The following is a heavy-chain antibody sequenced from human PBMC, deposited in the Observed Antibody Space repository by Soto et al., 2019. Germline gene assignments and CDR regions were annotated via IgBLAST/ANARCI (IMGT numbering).Heavy chain of an antibody. Sequence: ASVKVSCKVSGYTLTDLSMQWVRQAPGKGLEWMGGFDPEDGTANYAQKFQGRVTITADESTSTAYMELSSLRSEDTAVYYCAGEYCTNGVCYWGIYYYYGMDVWGQGTTVTVSS. CDR3: AGEYCTNGVCYWGIYYYYGMDV. V-gene: IGHV1-24*01. CDR2: FDPEDGTA. D-gene: IGHD2-8*01. J-gene: IGHJ6*02. CDR1: GYTLTDLS.